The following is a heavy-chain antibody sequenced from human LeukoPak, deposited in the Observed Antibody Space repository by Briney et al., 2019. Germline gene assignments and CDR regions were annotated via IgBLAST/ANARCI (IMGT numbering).Heavy chain of an antibody. CDR2: MYTGGTT. V-gene: IGHV3-53*01. CDR1: GFTVSGTH. J-gene: IGHJ5*01. Sequence: PGGSLRLSCAASGFTVSGTHMSWVRQAPGKGLEWVSAMYTGGTTYYADSVTGRFNVSRDTSRNTLFLHMNSLRAEDTAVYYCAKDEATSGGGLASWGQGTLVIVSS. D-gene: IGHD3-16*01. CDR3: AKDEATSGGGLAS.